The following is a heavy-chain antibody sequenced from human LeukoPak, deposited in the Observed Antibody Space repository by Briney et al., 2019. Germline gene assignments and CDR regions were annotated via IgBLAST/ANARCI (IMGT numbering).Heavy chain of an antibody. CDR1: GCTFTSYG. Sequence: GASVKASCKASGCTFTSYGISWVRQAPGQGLEWMGGIIPIFGTANYAQKFQGRVTITTDESTSTAYMELSSLRSEDTAVYYCAREYLGIAAADWGQGTLVTVSS. CDR3: AREYLGIAAAD. J-gene: IGHJ4*02. V-gene: IGHV1-69*05. D-gene: IGHD6-13*01. CDR2: IIPIFGTA.